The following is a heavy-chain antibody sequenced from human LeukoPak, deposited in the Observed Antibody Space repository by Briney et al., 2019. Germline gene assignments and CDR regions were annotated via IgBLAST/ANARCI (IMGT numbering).Heavy chain of an antibody. J-gene: IGHJ5*02. CDR1: GGTFSSYA. Sequence: ASVKVSCKASGGTFSSYAISWVRQAPGQGLEWMGWTSAYNGNTNYAQKLQGRVTMTTDTSTSTAYMELRSLRSDDTAVYYCARESSSSWYFDPWGQGTLVTVSS. CDR3: ARESSSSWYFDP. V-gene: IGHV1-18*01. CDR2: TSAYNGNT. D-gene: IGHD6-13*01.